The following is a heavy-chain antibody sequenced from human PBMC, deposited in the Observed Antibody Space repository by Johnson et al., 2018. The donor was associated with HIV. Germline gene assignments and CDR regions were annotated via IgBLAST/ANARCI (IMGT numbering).Heavy chain of an antibody. CDR3: VRGLLWFGELLEAFDI. Sequence: VQLVESGGGVVRPGGSLRLSCAASGFTFDDYAMTWVRQAPGKGLEWVYAINWNGGTTGYADSVKGRFTISRDNSKNTLYLQMNSLRAEDTAVYYCVRGLLWFGELLEAFDIWGQGTMVTVSS. J-gene: IGHJ3*02. CDR1: GFTFDDYA. V-gene: IGHV3-20*04. D-gene: IGHD3-10*01. CDR2: INWNGGTT.